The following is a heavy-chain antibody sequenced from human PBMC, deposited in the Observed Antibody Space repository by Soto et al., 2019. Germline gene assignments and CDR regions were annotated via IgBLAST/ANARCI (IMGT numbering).Heavy chain of an antibody. CDR2: ISGSGGST. CDR1: GFTFSSYA. CDR3: ASRGSGSYYAS. D-gene: IGHD1-26*01. Sequence: EVQLLESGGGLVQPGGSLRLSCAASGFTFSSYAMRWVRQAPVKGLEWVSAISGSGGSTYYADSVKGRFTISRDNSKNTLDLQMNSLGAADTAVYYCASRGSGSYYASWGQGAVVTVTS. V-gene: IGHV3-23*01. J-gene: IGHJ5*02.